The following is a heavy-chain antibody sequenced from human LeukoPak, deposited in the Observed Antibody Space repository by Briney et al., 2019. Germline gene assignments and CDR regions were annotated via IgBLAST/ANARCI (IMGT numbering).Heavy chain of an antibody. CDR3: ARGGSGSYLYYFDY. CDR2: ISSSSSYI. D-gene: IGHD1-26*01. J-gene: IGHJ4*02. CDR1: GFTSSSYS. Sequence: GGSLRLSCAASGFTSSSYSMNWVRQAPGKGLEWVSSISSSSSYIYYADSVKGRFTISRDNAKNSLYLQMNSLRAEDTAVYYCARGGSGSYLYYFDYWGQGTLVTVSS. V-gene: IGHV3-21*01.